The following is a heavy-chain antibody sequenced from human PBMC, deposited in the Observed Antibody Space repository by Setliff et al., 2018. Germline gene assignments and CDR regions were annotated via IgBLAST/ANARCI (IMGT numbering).Heavy chain of an antibody. Sequence: GGSLRLSCAASRFTFSNYAMSWVRQAPGKGLEWVSAISASGRTTYSADSVKGRFTTSRDNAKNSLYLQMNSLRAEDTAVYYCARAMTTYYNFWSGYGHYYGMDVWGQGTTVTVSS. CDR3: ARAMTTYYNFWSGYGHYYGMDV. J-gene: IGHJ6*02. CDR1: RFTFSNYA. V-gene: IGHV3-23*01. D-gene: IGHD3-3*01. CDR2: ISASGRTT.